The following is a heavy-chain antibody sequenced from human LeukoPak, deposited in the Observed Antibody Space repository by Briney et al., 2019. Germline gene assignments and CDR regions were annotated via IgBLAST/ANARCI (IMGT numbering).Heavy chain of an antibody. CDR3: ARDRDYVIDY. D-gene: IGHD4-17*01. CDR1: GFTFSSYS. J-gene: IGHJ4*02. Sequence: GGSLRLSCAASGFTFSSYSMNWVRQAPGKGLEWVSSISSSSSYEYYADSLKGRFAISRDNAKNSLYLQMNSLRDEDTAVYYCARDRDYVIDYWGQGTLVTVSS. V-gene: IGHV3-21*01. CDR2: ISSSSSYE.